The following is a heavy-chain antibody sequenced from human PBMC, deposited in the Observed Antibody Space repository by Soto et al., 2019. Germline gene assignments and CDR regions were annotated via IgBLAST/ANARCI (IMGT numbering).Heavy chain of an antibody. CDR3: ARDLLPGERDGSGSPIDY. J-gene: IGHJ4*02. CDR1: GFTFSSYG. CDR2: IWYDGSNK. V-gene: IGHV3-33*01. D-gene: IGHD3-10*01. Sequence: GGSLRLSCAASGFTFSSYGMHWVRQAPGKGLEWVAVIWYDGSNKYYADSVKGRFTISRDNSKNTLYLQMNSLRAEDTAVYYCARDLLPGERDGSGSPIDYWGQGTLVTVSS.